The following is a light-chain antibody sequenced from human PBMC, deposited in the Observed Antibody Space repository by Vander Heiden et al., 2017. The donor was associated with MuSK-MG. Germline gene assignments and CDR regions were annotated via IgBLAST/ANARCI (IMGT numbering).Light chain of an antibody. CDR2: GSY. V-gene: IGKV3-20*01. Sequence: EILLTQSPGTLSLSPGERATLSCRASQSVSSSYLAWYQLKPGQAPRLLIFGSYNRATGIPDRFSGSGYGTDFTLTISRLEPEDFAVYSCQQYSTEPSVYTFGQGTKLEI. CDR1: QSVSSSY. J-gene: IGKJ2*01. CDR3: QQYSTEPSVYT.